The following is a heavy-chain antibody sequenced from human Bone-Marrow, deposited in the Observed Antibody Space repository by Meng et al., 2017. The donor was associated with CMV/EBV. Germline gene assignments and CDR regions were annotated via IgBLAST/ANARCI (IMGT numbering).Heavy chain of an antibody. CDR2: IRSKANSYAT. D-gene: IGHD3-3*01. CDR3: TRDYDLEGPYYYYGMDV. CDR1: GFTFSGSA. V-gene: IGHV3-73*01. Sequence: GESLKISCAASGFTFSGSAMHWVRQASGKGLEWVGRIRSKANSYATAYAASVKGRFTISRDDSKNTAYLQMNSLKTEDTAVYYCTRDYDLEGPYYYYGMDVWGQGTTVTCYS. J-gene: IGHJ6*01.